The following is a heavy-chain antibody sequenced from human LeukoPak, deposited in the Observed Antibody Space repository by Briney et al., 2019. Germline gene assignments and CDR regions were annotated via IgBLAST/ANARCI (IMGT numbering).Heavy chain of an antibody. D-gene: IGHD1-26*01. CDR2: ISYDGSAT. CDR3: AKDVRVGGGGMDV. CDR1: GFTFSNYA. V-gene: IGHV3-30-3*01. J-gene: IGHJ6*02. Sequence: GGSLRLSCAASGFTFSNYAMHWARQAPGKGLEWVAIISYDGSATYYADSVKGRFTISRDNSKNTLYLQMNSLRPEDTAVYYCAKDVRVGGGGMDVWGQGTPVTVSS.